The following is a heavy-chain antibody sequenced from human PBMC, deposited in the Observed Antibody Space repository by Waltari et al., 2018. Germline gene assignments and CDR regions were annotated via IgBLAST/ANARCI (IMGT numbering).Heavy chain of an antibody. J-gene: IGHJ4*02. CDR3: AGGGYGWELGRDY. CDR2: IYTSGST. V-gene: IGHV4-4*07. D-gene: IGHD1-26*01. Sequence: QVQLQESGPGLVKPSETLSLTCTVSGGSISSYYWSWIRQPAGKGLEWIGRIYTSGSTNYNPTHKSRVTMSVDTSKNEFSLKLSSVTAADAAVYYCAGGGYGWELGRDYWGQGTLVTVSS. CDR1: GGSISSYY.